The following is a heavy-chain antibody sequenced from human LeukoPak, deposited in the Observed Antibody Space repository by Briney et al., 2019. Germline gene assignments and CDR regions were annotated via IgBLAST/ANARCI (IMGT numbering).Heavy chain of an antibody. V-gene: IGHV4-59*12. Sequence: SETLSLTCTVSGGSINNYYWSWIRQPPGKGLEWIAYIYYSGSTNYNPSLKSRVTISVDTSKNQFSLKLSSVTAADTAVYYCARDVPFDYWGQGTLVTVSS. J-gene: IGHJ4*02. CDR1: GGSINNYY. CDR2: IYYSGST. CDR3: ARDVPFDY.